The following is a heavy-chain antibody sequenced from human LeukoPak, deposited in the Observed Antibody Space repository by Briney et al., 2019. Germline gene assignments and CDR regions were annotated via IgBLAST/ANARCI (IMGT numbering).Heavy chain of an antibody. V-gene: IGHV3-33*01. CDR1: GFTFSSYG. Sequence: LPGGSLRLSCAASGFTFSSYGMHWVRQAPGKGLEWVAVIWYDGSNKYYADSVKGRFTISRDNSKNTRYLQMNSLRAEDTAVYYCARDIEWLEPSRWFDPRGQATLVTLSS. J-gene: IGHJ5*02. D-gene: IGHD6-19*01. CDR3: ARDIEWLEPSRWFDP. CDR2: IWYDGSNK.